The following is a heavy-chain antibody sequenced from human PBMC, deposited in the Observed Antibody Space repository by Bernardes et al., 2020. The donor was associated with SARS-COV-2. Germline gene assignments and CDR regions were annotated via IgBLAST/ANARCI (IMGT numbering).Heavy chain of an antibody. CDR3: ARGTPGRLATLVTSKYSALDF. CDR1: GFTFINYA. Sequence: GGSLRLSCAASGFTFINYAMSWVRQAPGKGLEWVSGIGGGGSATYYADSVKGRFTVSRDNSKNTLYLQMNSLRAEDTAVYFCARGTPGRLATLVTSKYSALDFWGQGTVVTVSP. D-gene: IGHD4-4*01. J-gene: IGHJ3*01. CDR2: IGGGGSAT. V-gene: IGHV3-23*01.